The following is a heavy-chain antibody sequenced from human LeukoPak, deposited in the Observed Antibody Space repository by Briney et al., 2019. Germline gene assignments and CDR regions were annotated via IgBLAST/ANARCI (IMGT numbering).Heavy chain of an antibody. D-gene: IGHD1-14*01. V-gene: IGHV4-38-2*02. J-gene: IGHJ5*02. CDR3: ARVTSRLGWFDP. CDR1: GYSISSGYY. Sequence: SETLSLTCTVSGYSISSGYYWGWIRQPPGKGLEWIGSIYHSGSTYYNPSLKSRVTISVDTSKNQFSLKLRSVTAADTAVYYCARVTSRLGWFDPWGQGTLVTVSS. CDR2: IYHSGST.